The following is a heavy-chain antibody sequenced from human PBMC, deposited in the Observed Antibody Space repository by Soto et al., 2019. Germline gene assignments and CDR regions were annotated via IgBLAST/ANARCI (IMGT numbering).Heavy chain of an antibody. Sequence: GASVKVSCKASGFTFTSSAVQWVRQARGQRLEWIGWIVVDSGNTNYAQKFQERVTITRDMSTSTAYMELSSLRSEDTAVYYCAADGRGDIVLMENWGQGTLVTVSS. J-gene: IGHJ4*02. CDR1: GFTFTSSA. CDR3: AADGRGDIVLMEN. CDR2: IVVDSGNT. V-gene: IGHV1-58*01. D-gene: IGHD2-8*01.